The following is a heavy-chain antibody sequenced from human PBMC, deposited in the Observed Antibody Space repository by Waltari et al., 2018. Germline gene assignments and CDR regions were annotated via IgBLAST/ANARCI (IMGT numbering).Heavy chain of an antibody. CDR3: ARRGLTYGDYYYYGMDV. D-gene: IGHD4-17*01. Sequence: EVQLVQSGAEVKKPGEYLKISCKGSGYSFTSYWIGWVRQMPGKGLEWMGIIYPGDSDTSYSPSFQCQVSISADKSISTAYLPWSSLKASDTAMYYCARRGLTYGDYYYYGMDVWGQGTTVTVSS. V-gene: IGHV5-51*03. J-gene: IGHJ6*02. CDR2: IYPGDSDT. CDR1: GYSFTSYW.